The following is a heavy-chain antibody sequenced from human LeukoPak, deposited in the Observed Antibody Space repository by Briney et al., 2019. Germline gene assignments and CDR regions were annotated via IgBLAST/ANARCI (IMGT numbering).Heavy chain of an antibody. V-gene: IGHV4-59*01. D-gene: IGHD4-17*01. J-gene: IGHJ5*02. CDR3: ARGHDYGDYKSPFAP. Sequence: SETLSLTCTVSGGSISSYSLSWIAQPPGKGREWLGYIYYSGSTNYNPSLKSQVTISVDTSKNQFSLKLSSVTAADTAVYYCARGHDYGDYKSPFAPWGQGTLVTVSS. CDR2: IYYSGST. CDR1: GGSISSYS.